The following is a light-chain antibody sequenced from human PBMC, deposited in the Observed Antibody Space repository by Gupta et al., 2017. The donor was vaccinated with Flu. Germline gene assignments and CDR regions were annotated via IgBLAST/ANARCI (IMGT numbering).Light chain of an antibody. CDR3: QQYDTSPQT. CDR1: QTVSGSY. Sequence: ENVLTQSPGTLSLSPGESASLSCRASQTVSGSYLAWYQQKPGQAPRLLIYGASRRATGIPDRCSGSGSGTDVTLAISRLEPEDFAVYYCQQYDTSPQTFGQGTKVEIK. J-gene: IGKJ1*01. CDR2: GAS. V-gene: IGKV3-20*01.